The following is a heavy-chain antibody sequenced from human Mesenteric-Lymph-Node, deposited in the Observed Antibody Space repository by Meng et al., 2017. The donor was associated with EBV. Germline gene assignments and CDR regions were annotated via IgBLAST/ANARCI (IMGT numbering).Heavy chain of an antibody. CDR1: GFTVSRYW. CDR3: SRDLAGPYDD. Sequence: ELHLVGSGVSLVQPGGSLCLSCAASGFTVSRYWMHWVRQAPGKGLVWISRINENGGTTTYADSVRGRFTISRDNTKNTLYLQMNNLRVEDTAVYFCSRDLAGPYDDWGQGTLVTVSS. V-gene: IGHV3-74*01. CDR2: INENGGTT. J-gene: IGHJ4*02.